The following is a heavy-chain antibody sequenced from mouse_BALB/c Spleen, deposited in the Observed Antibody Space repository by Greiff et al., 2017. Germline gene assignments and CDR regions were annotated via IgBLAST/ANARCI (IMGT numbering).Heavy chain of an antibody. CDR2: INSNGGST. CDR1: GFTFSSYG. CDR3: ARDRDGYFDY. D-gene: IGHD2-3*01. J-gene: IGHJ2*01. V-gene: IGHV5-6-3*01. Sequence: EVNLVESGGGLVQPGGSLKLSCAASGFTFSSYGMSWVRQTPDKRLELVATINSNGGSTYYPDSVKGRFTISRDNAKNTLYLQMSSLKSEDTAMYYCARDRDGYFDYWGQGTTLTVSS.